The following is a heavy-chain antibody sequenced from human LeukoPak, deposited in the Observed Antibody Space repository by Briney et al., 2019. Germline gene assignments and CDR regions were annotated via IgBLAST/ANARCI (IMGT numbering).Heavy chain of an antibody. J-gene: IGHJ5*02. CDR2: IDKKDKGYATAT. V-gene: IGHV3-73*01. Sequence: GGSLRLSCAASGFTFSGSAIHWVRQSSGKGLECVGQIDKKDKGYATATAYAASVKGRFTISRDDSINTAYLQMKSLKTEDTALYYCTRDSGTYNWFDPWGQGTLVTVSS. D-gene: IGHD1-26*01. CDR1: GFTFSGSA. CDR3: TRDSGTYNWFDP.